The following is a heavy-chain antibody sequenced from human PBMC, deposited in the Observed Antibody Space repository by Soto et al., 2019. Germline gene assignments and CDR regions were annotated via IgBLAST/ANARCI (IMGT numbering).Heavy chain of an antibody. J-gene: IGHJ5*02. CDR2: INTNTGNP. V-gene: IGHV7-4-1*01. CDR3: ARDIVVVPAAIQGSAYNWFDP. D-gene: IGHD2-2*02. Sequence: ASVKVSCKASGFTFTGYYMHWVRQAPGQGLEWMGWINTNTGNPTYAQGFTGRFVFSLDTSVSTAYLQICSLKAEDTAVYYCARDIVVVPAAIQGSAYNWFDPWGQGTLVTVSS. CDR1: GFTFTGYY.